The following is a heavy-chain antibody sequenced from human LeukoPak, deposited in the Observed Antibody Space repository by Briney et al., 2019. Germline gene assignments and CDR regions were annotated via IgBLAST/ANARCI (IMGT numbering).Heavy chain of an antibody. J-gene: IGHJ6*03. CDR1: GYSFTGYY. D-gene: IGHD2-8*01. Sequence: ASVKVSCKASGYSFTGYYIHWVRQAPGQGLEWMGWINPDGGVTKSAQNFQGRVAMTRDKSINTVYMELSGLTSDDTALYYCARGPNHYYYMDFWGTGTTVSVSS. CDR2: INPDGGVT. V-gene: IGHV1-2*02. CDR3: ARGPNHYYYMDF.